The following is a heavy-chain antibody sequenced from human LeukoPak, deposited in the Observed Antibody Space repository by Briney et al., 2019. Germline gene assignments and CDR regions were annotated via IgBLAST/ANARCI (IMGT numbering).Heavy chain of an antibody. CDR1: GYAFTSYG. J-gene: IGHJ4*02. Sequence: GASVKVSCKASGYAFTSYGISWVRQAPGQGLEWMGWIRAYNGNTNYAQKLQGRVTMTTDTSTSTAYMELRSLRSDDTAVYYCARVYCSSTSCYFEFDYWGQGTLVTVSS. D-gene: IGHD2-2*01. CDR2: IRAYNGNT. V-gene: IGHV1-18*01. CDR3: ARVYCSSTSCYFEFDY.